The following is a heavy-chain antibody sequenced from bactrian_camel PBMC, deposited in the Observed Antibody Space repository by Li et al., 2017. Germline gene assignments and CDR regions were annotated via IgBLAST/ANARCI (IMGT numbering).Heavy chain of an antibody. CDR1: LNPDSRYC. V-gene: IGHV3S1*01. D-gene: IGHD6*01. Sequence: HVQLVESGGGSVQAGGSLRLSCATSLNPDSRYCLGWIRQVPGKEREGVAALDSDGTETYADSVKGRSTISKDKAKNTVYLELNSLKYDDTGTYFRGAGPSGYGDRWCVTGFTYYGQGTQVTVS. J-gene: IGHJ4*01. CDR2: LDSDGTE.